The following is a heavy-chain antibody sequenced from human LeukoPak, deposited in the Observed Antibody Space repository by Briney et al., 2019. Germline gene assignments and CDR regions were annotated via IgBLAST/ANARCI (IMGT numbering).Heavy chain of an antibody. J-gene: IGHJ4*02. V-gene: IGHV5-51*01. CDR3: ARRQKYYYEGSGYYWGSFDY. CDR2: IYPGDSDT. D-gene: IGHD3-22*01. Sequence: GESLKISCKGSGYSFTSFWIGWVRQMPGKGLEWMGIIYPGDSDTRYSPSFQGQVTFSVDKSISTAYLQWNRLKASDTAMYYCARRQKYYYEGSGYYWGSFDYWGQGTLVIVSS. CDR1: GYSFTSFW.